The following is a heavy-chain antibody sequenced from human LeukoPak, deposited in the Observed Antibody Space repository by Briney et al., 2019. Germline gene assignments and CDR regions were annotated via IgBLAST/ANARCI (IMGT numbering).Heavy chain of an antibody. D-gene: IGHD6-13*01. CDR3: ARAGWYSSSLYYYYYYYMDV. Sequence: SETLSLTCGVSSEFFSGYYWGWIRQPPGRGLEWIGEINHSGSTNYNPSLKSRVTISVDTSKNQFSLKLSSVTAADTAVYYCARAGWYSSSLYYYYYYYMDVWGKGTTVTVSS. CDR1: SEFFSGYY. CDR2: INHSGST. J-gene: IGHJ6*03. V-gene: IGHV4-34*01.